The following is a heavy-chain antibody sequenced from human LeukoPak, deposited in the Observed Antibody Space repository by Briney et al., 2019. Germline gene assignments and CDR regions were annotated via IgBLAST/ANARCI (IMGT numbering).Heavy chain of an antibody. CDR2: INHSGST. V-gene: IGHV4-34*01. CDR3: ARHKAAAAGTYDY. D-gene: IGHD6-13*01. J-gene: IGHJ4*02. Sequence: SETLSLTFAVYGGSFSGYYWSWIRQPPGKGLEWIGEINHSGSTNYNPSLKSRVTISVDTSKNQFSLKLSSVTAADTAVYYCARHKAAAAGTYDYWGQGTLVTVSS. CDR1: GGSFSGYY.